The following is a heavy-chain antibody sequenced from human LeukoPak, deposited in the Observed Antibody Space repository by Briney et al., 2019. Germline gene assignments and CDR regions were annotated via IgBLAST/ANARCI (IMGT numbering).Heavy chain of an antibody. J-gene: IGHJ5*02. CDR1: XGSFSGYY. V-gene: IGHV4-34*01. Sequence: PSETLSLTCAVYXGSFSGYYWSWIRQPPGKGLEWIGEINHSGSTNYNPSLKSRVTISVDTSKNQFSLKLSSVTAADTAVYYCAREYPNSGATYSSGWYNPWGQGALVTVSS. D-gene: IGHD6-19*01. CDR2: INHSGST. CDR3: AREYPNSGATYSSGWYNP.